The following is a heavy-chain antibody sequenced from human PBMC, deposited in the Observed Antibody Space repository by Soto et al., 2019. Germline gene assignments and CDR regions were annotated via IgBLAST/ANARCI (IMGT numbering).Heavy chain of an antibody. CDR3: ARERREEIHDGYDIDY. D-gene: IGHD5-12*01. Sequence: PXETLSLTCTVAGDSISNYYWSWIRQPAGKGLEWIGRIYTSGSTDYNPSLKSRVTISIDMSKNQFSLKVTSMTAADTAVYYCARERREEIHDGYDIDYWGQGTLVTVSS. V-gene: IGHV4-4*07. J-gene: IGHJ4*02. CDR1: GDSISNYY. CDR2: IYTSGST.